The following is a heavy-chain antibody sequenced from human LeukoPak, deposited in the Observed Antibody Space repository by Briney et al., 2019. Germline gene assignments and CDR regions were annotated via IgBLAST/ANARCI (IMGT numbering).Heavy chain of an antibody. CDR2: ISAYNGHT. CDR1: GYTFSTYC. CDR3: ARDKDLGAVAGTFDY. V-gene: IGHV1-18*01. D-gene: IGHD6-19*01. J-gene: IGHJ4*02. Sequence: ASVKVSCKASGYTFSTYCISWVRQAPGQGLEWMGWISAYNGHTNYAQKFQGRVTMTTDTSTSTAYMELTSLTSDDTAVYYCARDKDLGAVAGTFDYWGQGTLVTVSS.